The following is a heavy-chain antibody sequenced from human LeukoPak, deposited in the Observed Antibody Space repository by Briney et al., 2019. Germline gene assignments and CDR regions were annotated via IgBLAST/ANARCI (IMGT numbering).Heavy chain of an antibody. V-gene: IGHV3-21*01. CDR2: INKGGSFI. CDR3: AREVLDIVEPGTNTIDY. Sequence: GGSLRLSCAASGFTIRDYTMDWVRQAPGKGLEWVSAINKGGSFIKYADSVKGRFIVSRDNAKNLLFLQMNSLRVEDTALYFCAREVLDIVEPGTNTIDYWGQGTRVTVSS. D-gene: IGHD2-8*01. CDR1: GFTIRDYT. J-gene: IGHJ4*02.